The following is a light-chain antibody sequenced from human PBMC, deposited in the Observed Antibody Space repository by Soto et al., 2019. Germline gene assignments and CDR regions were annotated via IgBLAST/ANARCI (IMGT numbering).Light chain of an antibody. V-gene: IGKV1-5*01. CDR1: QTISSW. CDR3: QQSYSTPIT. J-gene: IGKJ5*01. CDR2: DAS. Sequence: QMTQSPSTMSGSVGARVTITCRASQTISSWLAWYQQKPGKAPKLLIYDASNLESGVPSRFSGSGSGTDFTLTISSLQPEEFATYYCQQSYSTPITFGQGTRLEIK.